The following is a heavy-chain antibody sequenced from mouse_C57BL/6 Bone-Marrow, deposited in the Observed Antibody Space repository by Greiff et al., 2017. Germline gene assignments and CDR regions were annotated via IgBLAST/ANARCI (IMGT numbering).Heavy chain of an antibody. V-gene: IGHV1-39*01. D-gene: IGHD1-1*01. CDR1: GYSFTDYN. CDR3: FITTDYAIDY. Sequence: VHVKQSGPELVKPGASVKISCKASGYSFTDYNMHWVKQSNGKSLEWIGVINPNYGTTSYNQKFKGKATLTVDQSSSTAYMQLNSLTSEYSAVYYYFITTDYAIDYWGQGTSLTVSS. J-gene: IGHJ4*01. CDR2: INPNYGTT.